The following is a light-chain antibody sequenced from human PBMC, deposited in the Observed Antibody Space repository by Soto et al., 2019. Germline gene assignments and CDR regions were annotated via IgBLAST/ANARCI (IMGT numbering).Light chain of an antibody. J-gene: IGKJ1*01. V-gene: IGKV3-20*01. CDR2: GAS. Sequence: LKQPQNTLSLSPCERSTLSFTASQSVSSSYLAWYQQKPGQAPKLLIYGASSRATGIPDRFSGSGSGTDFTLTISRLEPEDIAAYYCQQYGSSPPTFGRRTKVDIK. CDR3: QQYGSSPPT. CDR1: QSVSSSY.